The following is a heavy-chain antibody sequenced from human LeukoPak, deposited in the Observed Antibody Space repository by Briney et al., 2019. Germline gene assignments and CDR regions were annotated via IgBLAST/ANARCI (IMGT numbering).Heavy chain of an antibody. D-gene: IGHD2-8*01. CDR2: ISWNSGGI. CDR3: AKGGHALDY. CDR1: GFTFDDYA. Sequence: PAGRSLRLSCAASGFTFDDYAMHWVRRAPGKGLGWVSGISWNSGGIVYADSVKGRFTISRDNAKNSLYLQMNSLRAEDTALYYCAKGGHALDYWGQGTLVTVSS. J-gene: IGHJ4*02. V-gene: IGHV3-9*01.